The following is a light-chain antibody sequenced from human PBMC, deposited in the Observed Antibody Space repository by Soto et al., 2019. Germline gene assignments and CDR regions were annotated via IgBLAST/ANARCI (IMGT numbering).Light chain of an antibody. CDR3: QQSYSPPWT. Sequence: DIQMTQSPSSLSAFAGDRVTITCRAGQSIGTSLHWYQQKTGKAPKLLIYFTSSLQSGVPSRFSGSGSGTDFTLTISSLQPEDLATYYCQQSYSPPWTFGQGTKVEIK. CDR1: QSIGTS. CDR2: FTS. J-gene: IGKJ1*01. V-gene: IGKV1-39*01.